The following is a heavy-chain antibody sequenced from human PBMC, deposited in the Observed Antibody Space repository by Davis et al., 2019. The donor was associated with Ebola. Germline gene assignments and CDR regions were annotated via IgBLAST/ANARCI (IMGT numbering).Heavy chain of an antibody. Sequence: GESLKISCAASGFTFRTYSMNWVRQAPGKGLEWVSYISSSSTTIYYADSVKGRFTISRDNAKNTLYLQMNSLRAEDTAVFYCVRGGSATAYWGQGTPVTVSS. V-gene: IGHV3-48*04. J-gene: IGHJ1*01. D-gene: IGHD2-15*01. CDR1: GFTFRTYS. CDR2: ISSSSTTI. CDR3: VRGGSATAY.